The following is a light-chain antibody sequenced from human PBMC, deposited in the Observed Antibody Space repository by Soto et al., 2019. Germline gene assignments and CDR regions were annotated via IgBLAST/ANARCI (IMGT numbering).Light chain of an antibody. J-gene: IGLJ1*01. CDR1: NIGSKR. CDR3: QVWDITTGHYV. Sequence: SSELTQPPSVSVAPEKTARITCGGNNIGSKRVHWYRQKPGQAPVLVIYYDSDRPSGIPERFSGSNSGNTATLTISRVEAGDEADYYCQVWDITTGHYVFGTGTKLTVL. CDR2: YDS. V-gene: IGLV3-21*04.